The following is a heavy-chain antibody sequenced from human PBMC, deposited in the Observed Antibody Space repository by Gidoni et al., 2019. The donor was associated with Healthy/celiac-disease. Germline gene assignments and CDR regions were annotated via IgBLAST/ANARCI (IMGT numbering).Heavy chain of an antibody. J-gene: IGHJ4*02. CDR2: IKQDGREK. CDR1: GFPFSSYW. V-gene: IGHV3-7*03. D-gene: IGHD3-22*01. Sequence: EVQLVESGGGLVQRGGSLRLSCAAPGFPFSSYWMSWVPQAPGKGMGWGAKIKQDGREKYYVDSGKGRVTTSRDNAKSSRYLQMNSLRAEDTAVYYCARDSGSSGDEYYWGQGTLVTVSS. CDR3: ARDSGSSGDEYY.